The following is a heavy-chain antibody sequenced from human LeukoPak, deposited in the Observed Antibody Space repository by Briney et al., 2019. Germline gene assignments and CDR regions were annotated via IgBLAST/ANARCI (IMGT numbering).Heavy chain of an antibody. CDR2: ITSSGGST. V-gene: IGHV3-23*01. CDR3: ATDVTGGAISF. Sequence: GGSLRLSCAASGFTFSTCAMSWVRQAPGKGLEWVSIITSSGGSTNYADSVKGRFTISRDNSKNTLYLQMNSLKPDDTAVYYCATDVTGGAISFWGQGALVTVSS. J-gene: IGHJ4*02. CDR1: GFTFSTCA. D-gene: IGHD1-14*01.